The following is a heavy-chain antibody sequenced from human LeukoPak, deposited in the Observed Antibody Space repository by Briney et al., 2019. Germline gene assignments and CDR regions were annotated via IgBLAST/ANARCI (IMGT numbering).Heavy chain of an antibody. D-gene: IGHD6-19*01. Sequence: GGSLRLSCAASGFTFTKYAMHWVRQAPGKGLEWVAVVSYDGSDKYYPDSVKGRFTISRDNSKNTMYLQMNSLGAEDTAVYYCASQDTSAYYLYWGQGTLVTVSS. CDR1: GFTFTKYA. CDR2: VSYDGSDK. CDR3: ASQDTSAYYLY. J-gene: IGHJ4*02. V-gene: IGHV3-30-3*01.